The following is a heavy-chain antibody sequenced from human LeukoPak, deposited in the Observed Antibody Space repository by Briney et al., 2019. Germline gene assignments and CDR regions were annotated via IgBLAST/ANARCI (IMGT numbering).Heavy chain of an antibody. J-gene: IGHJ5*02. CDR3: AGHYYGSGSYYKAANWFDP. V-gene: IGHV3-30*02. Sequence: GGSLRLSCAASGFTFSSYGMHWVRQAPGKGLEWVAFIRYDGSNKYYADSVKGRFTISRNNSKNTLYLQMNSLRAEDTAVYYCAGHYYGSGSYYKAANWFDPWGQGTLVTVSS. CDR2: IRYDGSNK. CDR1: GFTFSSYG. D-gene: IGHD3-10*01.